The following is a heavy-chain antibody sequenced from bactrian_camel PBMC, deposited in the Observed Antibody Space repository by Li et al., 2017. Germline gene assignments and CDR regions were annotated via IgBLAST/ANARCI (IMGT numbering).Heavy chain of an antibody. D-gene: IGHD4*01. J-gene: IGHJ6*01. CDR3: ARYSDYVELPTSGFGS. V-gene: IGHV3S40*01. Sequence: VQLVESGGGLVQPGGSLRLSCAASGFPFNDRVMSWVRQAPGKGLEWVSAINSDGSSTYYRPTVADRFTVSRDNAKNTVYLRMNSLKSEDTALYYYARYSDYVELPTSGFGSWGQGTQVTVS. CDR1: GFPFNDRV. CDR2: INSDGSST.